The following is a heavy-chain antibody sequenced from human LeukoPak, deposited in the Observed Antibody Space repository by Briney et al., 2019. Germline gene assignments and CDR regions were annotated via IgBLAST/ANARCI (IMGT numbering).Heavy chain of an antibody. Sequence: GASVKVSCKASGHTFSSYYMHWVRQAPGQGLEWMGVSNPTGGRTTYAQEFQGRISMTRDTSTSTVYMELSSLKSEDTAMYYCTRELGGSYNDFWGQGTLVTVSS. J-gene: IGHJ4*02. V-gene: IGHV1-46*01. CDR1: GHTFSSYY. D-gene: IGHD1-26*01. CDR3: TRELGGSYNDF. CDR2: SNPTGGRT.